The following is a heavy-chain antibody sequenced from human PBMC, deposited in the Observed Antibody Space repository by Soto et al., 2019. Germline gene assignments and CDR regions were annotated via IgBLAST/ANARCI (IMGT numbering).Heavy chain of an antibody. J-gene: IGHJ4*02. V-gene: IGHV4-31*09. CDR1: GGSISSGGYY. CDR3: AAGSKSTLNF. CDR2: IYYSGST. D-gene: IGHD3-10*01. Sequence: SETLSLTCTVSGGSISSGGYYWSWIRQHPGKGMEWIGYIYYSGSTYYNPSLNSRVTISIDRSKNQFSLTLSSVTAADTAVYYCAAGSKSTLNFWGPGTLVTVSS.